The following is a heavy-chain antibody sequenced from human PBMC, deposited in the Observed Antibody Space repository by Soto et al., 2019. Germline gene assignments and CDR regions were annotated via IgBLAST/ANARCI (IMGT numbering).Heavy chain of an antibody. J-gene: IGHJ6*02. Sequence: GSVKVSCKVSGYTLTELSMHWARQAPGKGREWMGGFDPEDGETIYAQKFQGRVTMTEDTSTDTAYMELSSLRSEDTAVYYCATDLTPAAPYYYGMDVWGQGTTVTVSS. V-gene: IGHV1-24*01. CDR1: GYTLTELS. D-gene: IGHD6-25*01. CDR3: ATDLTPAAPYYYGMDV. CDR2: FDPEDGET.